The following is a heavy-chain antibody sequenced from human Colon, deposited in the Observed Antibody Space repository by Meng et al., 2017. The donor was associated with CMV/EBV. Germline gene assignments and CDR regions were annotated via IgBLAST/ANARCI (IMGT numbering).Heavy chain of an antibody. CDR2: INHRGSI. CDR1: GGSLSGYQ. J-gene: IGHJ4*02. V-gene: IGHV4-34*01. CDR3: ARGGGFD. D-gene: IGHD3-16*01. Sequence: GSLRLSCAVSGGSLSGYQWNWIRQSPGNGLEWIGEINHRGSINYKPSLGSRVTISVDRSKNQFSLRLSSVTAADTAVYYCARGGGFDWGQGTLVTVSS.